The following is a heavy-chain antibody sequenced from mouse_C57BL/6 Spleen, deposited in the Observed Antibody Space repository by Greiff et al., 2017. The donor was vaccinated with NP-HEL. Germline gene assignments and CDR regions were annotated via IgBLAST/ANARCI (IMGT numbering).Heavy chain of an antibody. Sequence: EVKLMESGGGLVKPGGSLKLSCAASGFTFSSYAMSWVRQTPEKRLEWVATISDGGSYTYSPDNVKGRFTISRDNAKNNLYLQMSHLKSEDTAMYYCARDSDYYGSSYGWYFDVWGTGTTVTVSS. CDR3: ARDSDYYGSSYGWYFDV. J-gene: IGHJ1*03. V-gene: IGHV5-4*01. D-gene: IGHD1-1*01. CDR1: GFTFSSYA. CDR2: ISDGGSYT.